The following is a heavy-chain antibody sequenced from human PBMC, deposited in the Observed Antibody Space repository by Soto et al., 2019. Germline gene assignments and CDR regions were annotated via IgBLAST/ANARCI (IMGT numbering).Heavy chain of an antibody. D-gene: IGHD3-3*01. CDR3: ARKQAGFFYGIDY. Sequence: LSLTCTVSGGSISTGGYYWSWIRQYPGKGLEWLGYIDGSGYTFYNPSLQSRLTLSMDTSKNQFSLKLSSATAADTAVYFCARKQAGFFYGIDYWGQGTLVTVSS. CDR1: GGSISTGGYY. V-gene: IGHV4-31*03. CDR2: IDGSGYT. J-gene: IGHJ4*02.